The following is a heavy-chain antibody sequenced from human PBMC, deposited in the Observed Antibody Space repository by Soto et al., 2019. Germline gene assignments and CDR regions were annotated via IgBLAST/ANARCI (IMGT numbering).Heavy chain of an antibody. V-gene: IGHV3-48*02. Sequence: GGSLRLSCAASGFTFSSYSMNWVRQAPGKGLEWVSYISSSSSTIYYADSVKGRFTISRDNAKNSLYLQMNSLRDEDTAVYYCARDLYYDYVWGRRPTYYFDYWGQGTLVTVS. J-gene: IGHJ4*02. CDR1: GFTFSSYS. D-gene: IGHD3-16*01. CDR3: ARDLYYDYVWGRRPTYYFDY. CDR2: ISSSSSTI.